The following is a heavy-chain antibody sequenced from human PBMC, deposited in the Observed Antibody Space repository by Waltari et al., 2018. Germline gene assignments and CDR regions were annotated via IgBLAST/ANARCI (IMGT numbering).Heavy chain of an antibody. Sequence: QVQLQESGPGLVKPSETLSLTCTVSGGSISSYYWSWSRQPPGKGLEWIGYIYYSGSTNYNPSLKSRVTISVDTSKNQFSLKLSSVTAADTAVYYCASLRVFYGDYFDYWGQGTLVTVSS. CDR2: IYYSGST. V-gene: IGHV4-59*01. CDR1: GGSISSYY. J-gene: IGHJ4*02. CDR3: ASLRVFYGDYFDY. D-gene: IGHD4-17*01.